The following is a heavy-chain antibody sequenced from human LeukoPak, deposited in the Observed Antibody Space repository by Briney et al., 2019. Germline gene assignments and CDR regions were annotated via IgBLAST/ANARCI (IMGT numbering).Heavy chain of an antibody. D-gene: IGHD5-24*01. CDR1: GFTFDDYA. CDR3: AKDIDRYGWLQLSAFDY. J-gene: IGHJ4*02. CDR2: ISWDGGST. Sequence: PGGSLRLSCAASGFTFDDYAMYWVRQAPGKGLEWVSLISWDGGSTYYADSVKGRFTISRDNSKNSLYLQMNSLRAEDTALYYCAKDIDRYGWLQLSAFDYWGQGTLVTVSS. V-gene: IGHV3-43D*03.